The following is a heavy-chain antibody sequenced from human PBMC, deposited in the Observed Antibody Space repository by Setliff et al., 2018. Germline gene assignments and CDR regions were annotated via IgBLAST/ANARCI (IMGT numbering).Heavy chain of an antibody. V-gene: IGHV4-34*01. D-gene: IGHD2-8*02. CDR2: INHSGST. CDR1: GGSFSTYY. Sequence: PSETLSLTCAVYGGSFSTYYWLWIRQPPGKVLEWIGEINHSGSTNYNPSLKSRVTISVDTSKNQFSLKLSSVTAADTALYYCTVYNTGSSKDHYWGQGTPVTVSS. J-gene: IGHJ4*02. CDR3: TVYNTGSSKDHY.